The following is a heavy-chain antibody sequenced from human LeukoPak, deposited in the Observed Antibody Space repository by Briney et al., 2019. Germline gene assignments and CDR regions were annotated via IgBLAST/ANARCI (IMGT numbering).Heavy chain of an antibody. CDR3: ARDQTYYVSSGYYYVTYLQH. D-gene: IGHD3-22*01. CDR2: MSSGGST. CDR1: GASISSSY. Sequence: PSETLSLTCTVSGASISSSYCTWTRQSAGEGLEWIGRMSSGGSTTYNPSFKGRVTMSLDTSKRQFSLNLSSVTAADTAVYYCARDQTYYVSSGYYYVTYLQHWGQGILVTVSS. J-gene: IGHJ1*01. V-gene: IGHV4-4*07.